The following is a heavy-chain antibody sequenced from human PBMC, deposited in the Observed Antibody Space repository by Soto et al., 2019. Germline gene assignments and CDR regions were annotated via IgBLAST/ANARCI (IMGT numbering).Heavy chain of an antibody. V-gene: IGHV4-31*03. CDR3: ARDPAT. J-gene: IGHJ4*02. Sequence: VQLQESGPGLVKPSQTLSLTCTVSGCSISTGGYYWSWIRQHPGKGLEWIGYIYTSATTYYNPSLKRRVTLSVETSKNQFSLKLSPVTVADTAVYYCARDPATGGQGALGTDSP. CDR1: GCSISTGGYY. CDR2: IYTSATT.